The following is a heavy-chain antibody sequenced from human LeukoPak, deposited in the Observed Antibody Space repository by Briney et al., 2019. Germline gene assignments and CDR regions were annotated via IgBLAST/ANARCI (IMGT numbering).Heavy chain of an antibody. J-gene: IGHJ5*02. D-gene: IGHD6-19*01. V-gene: IGHV1-18*01. CDR2: ISPYNGNT. CDR1: GYTYTNYG. Sequence: ASVKVSCKASGYTYTNYGITWVRQAPGQALEWMGWISPYNGNTKCAQKVQGRVTMTTDTSTSTAYMELRSLRSDDTAVYYCARGGSSGPEGWFDPWAQGTLVTVSS. CDR3: ARGGSSGPEGWFDP.